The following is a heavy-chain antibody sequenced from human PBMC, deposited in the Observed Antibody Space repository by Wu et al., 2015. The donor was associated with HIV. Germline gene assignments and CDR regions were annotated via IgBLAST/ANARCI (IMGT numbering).Heavy chain of an antibody. CDR1: GYTFTGYY. D-gene: IGHD3-3*01. Sequence: QVQLVQSGAEVKKPGASVKVSCKASGYTFTGYYMHWVRQAPGQGLEWMGWINPNSGGTNYAQKFQGRVTMTRDTSISTAYMELSRLRSDDTAVYYCARDNLHYYVFWSGYFQHWGQGTWSPSPQ. V-gene: IGHV1-2*02. CDR2: INPNSGGT. J-gene: IGHJ1*01. CDR3: ARDNLHYYVFWSGYFQH.